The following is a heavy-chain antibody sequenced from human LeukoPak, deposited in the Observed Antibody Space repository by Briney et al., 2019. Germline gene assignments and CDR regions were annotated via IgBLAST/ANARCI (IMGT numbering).Heavy chain of an antibody. D-gene: IGHD6-13*01. Sequence: PGGSLRLSCAASGFTLSSYSMNWVRPAPGEGLEWVPSISSSSSYIYYADSVKGRFTISRDNAKNSLYLQMNSLRAEDTAVYYCARASLGSSWYGALFDYWGQGTLVTVSS. J-gene: IGHJ4*02. CDR3: ARASLGSSWYGALFDY. CDR2: ISSSSSYI. CDR1: GFTLSSYS. V-gene: IGHV3-21*01.